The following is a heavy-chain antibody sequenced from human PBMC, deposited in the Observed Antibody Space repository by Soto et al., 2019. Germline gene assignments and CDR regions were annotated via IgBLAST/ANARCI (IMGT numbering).Heavy chain of an antibody. D-gene: IGHD3-3*01. CDR2: ISSSSSYI. CDR3: ARDHYDFWSGYYSGSRYFDY. CDR1: GFTFSSYS. Sequence: GGSLRLSCAASGFTFSSYSMNWVRQAPGKGLEWVSSISSSSSYIYYAESAKGRLTISRDNAKNSLYLQMNSLRAEDTAVYYCARDHYDFWSGYYSGSRYFDYWGQGTLVTVSS. V-gene: IGHV3-21*01. J-gene: IGHJ4*02.